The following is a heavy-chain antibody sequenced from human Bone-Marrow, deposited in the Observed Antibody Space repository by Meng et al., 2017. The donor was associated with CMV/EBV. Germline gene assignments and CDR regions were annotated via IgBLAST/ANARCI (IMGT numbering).Heavy chain of an antibody. J-gene: IGHJ5*02. V-gene: IGHV3-21*06. Sequence: FTFSSYSMNWVRQAPGQGPQWVSSIKSSGASINYADSVKGRFTVSRDNAKNVLYLQLNSLRAEDTAVYYCARGASDTSIYYPGWFDPWGQGTLVTVSS. CDR3: ARGASDTSIYYPGWFDP. CDR1: FTFSSYS. D-gene: IGHD3-3*02. CDR2: IKSSGASI.